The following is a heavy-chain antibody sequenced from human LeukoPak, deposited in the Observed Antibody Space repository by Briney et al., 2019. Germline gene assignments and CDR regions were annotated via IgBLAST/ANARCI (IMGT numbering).Heavy chain of an antibody. CDR1: GFTFSAFW. Sequence: GGSLRLSCAASGFTFSAFWMSWVRQAPGKGLEWVANIKQDGSEQYYVDSVKGRFTISRDNARNSLYLQMNSLRAEDTAVYYCARVYYHDTSGYYPDLFDFWGQGTLVTVSS. V-gene: IGHV3-7*01. J-gene: IGHJ4*02. CDR3: ARVYYHDTSGYYPDLFDF. D-gene: IGHD3-22*01. CDR2: IKQDGSEQ.